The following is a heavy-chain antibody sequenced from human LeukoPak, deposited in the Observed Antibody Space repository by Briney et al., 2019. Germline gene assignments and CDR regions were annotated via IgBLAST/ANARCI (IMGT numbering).Heavy chain of an antibody. Sequence: PGRSLRLSCAVSGFTFDDYAIRWVRQAPGKGLEWVSGISWNSGSVGYADSVRGRFTISRDNAKNSLYLQMNSLRPEDTALYYCAKDDRSGYRYWYFDLWGRGTPVTVSS. CDR3: AKDDRSGYRYWYFDL. J-gene: IGHJ2*01. CDR1: GFTFDDYA. D-gene: IGHD3-22*01. V-gene: IGHV3-9*01. CDR2: ISWNSGSV.